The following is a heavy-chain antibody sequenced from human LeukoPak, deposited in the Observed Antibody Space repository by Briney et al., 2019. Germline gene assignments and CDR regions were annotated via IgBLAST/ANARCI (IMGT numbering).Heavy chain of an antibody. CDR3: AKDWRVRGVRPSFYMDV. CDR1: GFTFSSYA. Sequence: PGGSLRLSCAASGFTFSSYAMSWVRQAPGKGLEWVSAISGSGGSAYYADSGKGRFTISRDNSKNTLYLQMNSLRAEDTAVYYCAKDWRVRGVRPSFYMDVWGKGTTVTVSS. V-gene: IGHV3-23*01. J-gene: IGHJ6*03. CDR2: ISGSGGSA. D-gene: IGHD3-10*01.